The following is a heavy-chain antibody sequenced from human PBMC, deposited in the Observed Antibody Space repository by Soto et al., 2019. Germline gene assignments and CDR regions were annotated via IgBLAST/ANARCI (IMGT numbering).Heavy chain of an antibody. CDR1: GFTFSSYA. CDR3: AKDTYYHDSSGYYVFEY. D-gene: IGHD3-22*01. Sequence: GGSLRLSCAASGFTFSSYAMHWVRQAPGKGLEWVAVISTDGRDKYHADSVKGRFTISRDNSKNTLFLQMNSLRPEDTAVYYCAKDTYYHDSSGYYVFEYWGQGTLVTVSS. V-gene: IGHV3-30*01. J-gene: IGHJ4*02. CDR2: ISTDGRDK.